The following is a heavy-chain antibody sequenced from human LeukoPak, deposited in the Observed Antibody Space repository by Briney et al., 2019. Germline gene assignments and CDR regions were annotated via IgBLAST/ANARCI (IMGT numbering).Heavy chain of an antibody. D-gene: IGHD1-26*01. CDR1: GGTFSSYA. J-gene: IGHJ4*02. Sequence: GSSVKVSCKASGGTFSSYAISWVRQAPGQGLEWMGRIIPILGIANYAQKFRGRVTITADKSTSTAYMELSSLRSEDTAVYYCARADATSPFDYWGQGTLVTVSS. CDR2: IIPILGIA. V-gene: IGHV1-69*04. CDR3: ARADATSPFDY.